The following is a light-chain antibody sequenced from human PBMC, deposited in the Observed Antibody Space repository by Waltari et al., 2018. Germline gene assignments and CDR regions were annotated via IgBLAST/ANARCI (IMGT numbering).Light chain of an antibody. CDR2: GAS. Sequence: EIVLTQSPGTLSLSPGERATLACRASQSISSSSLAWYQQKPGQAPRLLIQGASIRANDIPDRFSGSGSGTDFTLTISGLEPEDFAVYYCHQYGRSPPWTFAQGTKVEVK. V-gene: IGKV3-20*01. CDR3: HQYGRSPPWT. J-gene: IGKJ1*01. CDR1: QSISSSS.